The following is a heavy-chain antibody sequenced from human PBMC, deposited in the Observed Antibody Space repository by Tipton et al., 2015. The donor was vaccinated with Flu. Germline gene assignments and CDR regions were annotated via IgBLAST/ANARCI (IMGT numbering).Heavy chain of an antibody. CDR3: AIKDSGVVAATPPIA. J-gene: IGHJ5*02. V-gene: IGHV4-30-4*01. Sequence: TLSLTCTVSGGSISSGDYYWSWIRQPPGKGLEWIGYIYYSGSTYYNPSLKSRVTISVDTSKNQFSLKLSSVTAADTAVYYCAIKDSGVVAATPPIAWGQGTLVTVSS. CDR2: IYYSGST. CDR1: GGSISSGDYY. D-gene: IGHD2-15*01.